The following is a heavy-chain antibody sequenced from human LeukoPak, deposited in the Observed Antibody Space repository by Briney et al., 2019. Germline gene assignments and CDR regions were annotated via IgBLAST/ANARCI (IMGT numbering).Heavy chain of an antibody. CDR2: VNHSGST. J-gene: IGHJ5*02. V-gene: IGHV4-34*01. D-gene: IGHD2-2*03. Sequence: SETLSLTCAVYGGSFSGYYWSWIRQPPGKGLEWIGEVNHSGSTNYNPSLKSRVTISVDTSKNQFSLKLSSVTAADTAVYYCARGVGYCSSTSCKRGFDPWGQGTLVTVSS. CDR1: GGSFSGYY. CDR3: ARGVGYCSSTSCKRGFDP.